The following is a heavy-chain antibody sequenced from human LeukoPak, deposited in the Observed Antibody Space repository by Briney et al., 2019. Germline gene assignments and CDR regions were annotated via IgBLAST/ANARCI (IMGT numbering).Heavy chain of an antibody. D-gene: IGHD5-24*01. J-gene: IGHJ6*02. CDR1: GVSISSYY. CDR3: ARGDGYYGMDV. CDR2: IYYSGST. V-gene: IGHV4-59*01. Sequence: SETLSLTCTVSGVSISSYYWSWIRQPPGKGLEWIGYIYYSGSTNYNPSLKSRVTISVDTSKNQFSLKLSSVTAADTAVYYCARGDGYYGMDVWGQGTTVTVSS.